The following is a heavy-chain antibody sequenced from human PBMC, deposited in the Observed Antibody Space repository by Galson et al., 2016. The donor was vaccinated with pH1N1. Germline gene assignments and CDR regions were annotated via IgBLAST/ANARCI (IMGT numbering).Heavy chain of an antibody. J-gene: IGHJ6*02. CDR1: GFTFDDYA. Sequence: SLRLSCAASGFTFDDYAMNWVRQAPGKGLEWVSGISWNSGIIGYADSVKGRFTISRDNAKNSLYLQMNSLRAEDTALYYCAKPFMGVAYYYGMDVWGQGTTVTVSS. CDR3: AKPFMGVAYYYGMDV. V-gene: IGHV3-9*01. CDR2: ISWNSGII. D-gene: IGHD3-16*01.